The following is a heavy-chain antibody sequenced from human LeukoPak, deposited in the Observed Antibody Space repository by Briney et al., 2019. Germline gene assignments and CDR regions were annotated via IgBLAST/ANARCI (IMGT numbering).Heavy chain of an antibody. CDR1: GDSISRSGYH. Sequence: SETLSLTCSVSGDSISRSGYHWGWIRQPPGKGLEWLANIYCSGSTFYNPSLKSRVTISVDTSKSQFFLNLSSVTAADTAVYYCAVGRGNYDFWSGRNWFDPWGQGALVTVSP. CDR3: AVGRGNYDFWSGRNWFDP. CDR2: IYCSGST. D-gene: IGHD3-3*01. V-gene: IGHV4-39*01. J-gene: IGHJ5*02.